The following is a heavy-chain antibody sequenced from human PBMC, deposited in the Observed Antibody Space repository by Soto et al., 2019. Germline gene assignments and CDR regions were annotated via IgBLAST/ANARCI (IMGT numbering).Heavy chain of an antibody. J-gene: IGHJ6*02. V-gene: IGHV4-39*01. CDR3: RRSSRYSTDV. CDR1: GDSIRSSSY. Sequence: PETLSLSCTVSGDSIRSSSYWGWIRQPPGKGLEWIGSIYSTGNTYYNPSLNSQVTISVDTSKNQFSLNVISVTAADTAVYYCRRSSRYSTDVWGQGTTVT. D-gene: IGHD6-13*01. CDR2: IYSTGNT.